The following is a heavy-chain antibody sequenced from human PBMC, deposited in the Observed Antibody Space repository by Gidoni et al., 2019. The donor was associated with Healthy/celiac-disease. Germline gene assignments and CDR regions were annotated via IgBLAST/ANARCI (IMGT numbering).Heavy chain of an antibody. Sequence: QVQLQESGPGLVTPSQTLSPTCTVSGGSISSGGYYWSWIRQHPGKGLEWIGYIYYSGSTYYNPSLKSRVTISVDTSKNQFSLKLSSVTAADTAVYYCARDNRFNGIAADYWGQGTLVTVSS. CDR2: IYYSGST. D-gene: IGHD6-13*01. J-gene: IGHJ4*02. V-gene: IGHV4-31*03. CDR3: ARDNRFNGIAADY. CDR1: GGSISSGGYY.